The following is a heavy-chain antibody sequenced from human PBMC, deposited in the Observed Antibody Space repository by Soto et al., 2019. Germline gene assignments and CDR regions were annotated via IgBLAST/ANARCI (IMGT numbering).Heavy chain of an antibody. CDR3: ARDSWSQY. CDR1: GLSVSSNY. Sequence: GGSLRLSCAVSGLSVSSNYMNWVRQAPGKGLEWVSIIHNGGETYYADSVKDRFTVSRDNSKNTVFLQMNSLRVEDTAVYYCARDSWSQYWGQGTLVTVSS. CDR2: IHNGGET. D-gene: IGHD2-15*01. V-gene: IGHV3-66*01. J-gene: IGHJ1*01.